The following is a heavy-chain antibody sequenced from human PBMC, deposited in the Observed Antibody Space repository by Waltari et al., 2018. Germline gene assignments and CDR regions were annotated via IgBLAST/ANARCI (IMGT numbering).Heavy chain of an antibody. D-gene: IGHD2-15*01. CDR3: AKEVEGAASDY. J-gene: IGHJ4*02. Sequence: QVQLVESGGGVVQPGGSLRLSCAASGFTFSSYGMHWVRQAPGKGLEWVAFIRDGGSNKYYADSVKGRFTISRDNSKNTLYLQMNSLRAEDTAVYYCAKEVEGAASDYWGQGTLVTVSS. CDR2: IRDGGSNK. CDR1: GFTFSSYG. V-gene: IGHV3-30*02.